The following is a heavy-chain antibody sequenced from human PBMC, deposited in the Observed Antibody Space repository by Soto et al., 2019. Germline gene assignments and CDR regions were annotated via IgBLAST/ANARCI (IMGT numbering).Heavy chain of an antibody. V-gene: IGHV1-69*13. J-gene: IGHJ4*02. CDR1: GGTFSSYA. Sequence: GASVKVSCKASGGTFSSYAISWVRQAPGQGLEWMGGIIPIFGTANYAQKFQGRVTITADESTSTAYMELSSLRSEDTAVYYCVSWGDILTGYSFDYWGQGTLVTVSS. D-gene: IGHD3-9*01. CDR3: VSWGDILTGYSFDY. CDR2: IIPIFGTA.